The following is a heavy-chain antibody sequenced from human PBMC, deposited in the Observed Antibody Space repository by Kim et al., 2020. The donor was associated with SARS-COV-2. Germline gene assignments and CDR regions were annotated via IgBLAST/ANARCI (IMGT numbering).Heavy chain of an antibody. CDR3: ARNGDGMDV. D-gene: IGHD2-8*01. Sequence: STIYYADAVKCRFTISRDNAKNSLYLQMNSLRAEDTAVYYCARNGDGMDVWGQGTTVTVSS. V-gene: IGHV3-11*04. J-gene: IGHJ6*02. CDR2: STI.